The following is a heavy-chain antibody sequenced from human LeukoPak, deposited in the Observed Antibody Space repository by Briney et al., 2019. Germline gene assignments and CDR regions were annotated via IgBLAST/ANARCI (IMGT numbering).Heavy chain of an antibody. Sequence: GGSLRLSCAASGFTFSSYSMNWVRQAPGKGLEWVANIKQDGSEKYYVDSVKGRFTISRDNAKNSLYLQMNSLRAEDTAVYYCARGRRSGSYFDYWGQGTLVTVSS. CDR2: IKQDGSEK. CDR1: GFTFSSYS. D-gene: IGHD1-26*01. V-gene: IGHV3-7*01. CDR3: ARGRRSGSYFDY. J-gene: IGHJ4*02.